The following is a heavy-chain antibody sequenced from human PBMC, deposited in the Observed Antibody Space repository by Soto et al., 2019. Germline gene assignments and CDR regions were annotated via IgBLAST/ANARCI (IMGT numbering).Heavy chain of an antibody. CDR1: GYTLAELS. Sequence: ASVKVSCKVSGYTLAELSMHWVRQAPGKGLEWMGGFDPEDGETIYAQKFQGRVTMTEDTSTDTAYMELSSLRSEDTAVYYCATELHAAAAQFTDAFDIWGQGTMVTVSS. CDR3: ATELHAAAAQFTDAFDI. V-gene: IGHV1-24*01. CDR2: FDPEDGET. J-gene: IGHJ3*02. D-gene: IGHD6-13*01.